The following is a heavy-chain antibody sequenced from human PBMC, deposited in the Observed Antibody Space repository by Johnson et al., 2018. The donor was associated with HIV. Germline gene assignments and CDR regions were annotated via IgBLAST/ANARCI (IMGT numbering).Heavy chain of an antibody. V-gene: IGHV3-30-3*01. J-gene: IGHJ3*02. Sequence: QVQLVESGGGVVQPGRSLRLSCAASGFTFSSYAMHWVRQAPGKGLEWVAVISYDGSNKYYADSVKGRLPISSDNSKNTLYLQMNSLRAEDTAVYYCAREEAYCGGDCYLWGLGAFDIWGQGTMVTVSS. D-gene: IGHD2-21*02. CDR1: GFTFSSYA. CDR3: AREEAYCGGDCYLWGLGAFDI. CDR2: ISYDGSNK.